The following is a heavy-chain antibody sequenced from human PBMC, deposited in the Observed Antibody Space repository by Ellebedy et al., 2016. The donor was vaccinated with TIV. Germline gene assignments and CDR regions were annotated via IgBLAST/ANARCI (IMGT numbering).Heavy chain of an antibody. Sequence: ASVKVSXXASGYTFTGYYMHWVRQAPGPGLEWMGWINPNSGGTNYAQKFQGRVTMTRDTSISTAYMELSRLRSDDTAVYYCARGNSGSYYVVSDAFDIWGQGTMVTVSS. J-gene: IGHJ3*02. D-gene: IGHD1-26*01. CDR3: ARGNSGSYYVVSDAFDI. V-gene: IGHV1-2*02. CDR1: GYTFTGYY. CDR2: INPNSGGT.